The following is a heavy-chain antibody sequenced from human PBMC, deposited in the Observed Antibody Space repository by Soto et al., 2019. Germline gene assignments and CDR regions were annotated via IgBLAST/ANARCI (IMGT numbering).Heavy chain of an antibody. V-gene: IGHV3-21*01. J-gene: IGHJ4*02. CDR2: ISSSSSYI. D-gene: IGHD2-8*01. CDR3: AREYIVLLVAGGDY. Sequence: EVQLVESGGGLVKPGGSLRLSCAASGFTFSSYSMNWVRQAPGQGLEWGSPISSSSSYIYYADSVNGRFTISRDNAKNSLYLQMNSLRAEDTAVYYCAREYIVLLVAGGDYWGQGTLVTVS. CDR1: GFTFSSYS.